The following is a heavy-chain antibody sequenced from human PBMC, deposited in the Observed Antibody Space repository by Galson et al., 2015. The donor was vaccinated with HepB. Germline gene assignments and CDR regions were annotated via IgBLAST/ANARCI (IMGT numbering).Heavy chain of an antibody. Sequence: SLRLSCAASGFTVSSNYMSWVRQAPGKGLEWVSVIYSGGFTYYADSVKGRFTISRHNSKNSLYLQMNSLRAEDTAVYYCARGAQIVGAPPYYFDYWGQGTLVTVSS. CDR2: IYSGGFT. J-gene: IGHJ4*02. D-gene: IGHD1-26*01. V-gene: IGHV3-53*04. CDR1: GFTVSSNY. CDR3: ARGAQIVGAPPYYFDY.